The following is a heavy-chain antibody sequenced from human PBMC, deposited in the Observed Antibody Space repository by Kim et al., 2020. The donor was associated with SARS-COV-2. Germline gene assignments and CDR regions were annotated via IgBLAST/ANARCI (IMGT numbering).Heavy chain of an antibody. CDR3: AKDPPRSRNTAMFQSDAFDI. CDR2: ISGSGGST. CDR1: GFTFSSYA. V-gene: IGHV3-23*01. J-gene: IGHJ3*02. D-gene: IGHD5-18*01. Sequence: GGSLRLSCAASGFTFSSYAMSWVRQAPGKGLEWVSAISGSGGSTYYADSVKGRFTISRDNSKNTLYLQMNSLRAEDTAVYYCAKDPPRSRNTAMFQSDAFDIWGQGTMVTVSS.